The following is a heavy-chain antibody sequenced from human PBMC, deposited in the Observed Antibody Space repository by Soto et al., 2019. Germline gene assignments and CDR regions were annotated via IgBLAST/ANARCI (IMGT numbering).Heavy chain of an antibody. D-gene: IGHD2-15*01. Sequence: PGGSLRLSCAASGFTFSSYEMNWVRQAPGKGLEWVSYISSSGGNIYYADSVKGRFTISRDNGRNSLYLQMNNLRAEDTAVYYCARGNTLLAYWGQGTLVTVSS. CDR3: ARGNTLLAY. J-gene: IGHJ4*02. CDR2: ISSSGGNI. CDR1: GFTFSSYE. V-gene: IGHV3-48*03.